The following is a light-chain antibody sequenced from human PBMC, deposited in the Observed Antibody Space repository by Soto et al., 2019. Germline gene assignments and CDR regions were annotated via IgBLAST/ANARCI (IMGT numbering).Light chain of an antibody. Sequence: EIVMTQSPATLSVSPGGRATLSCRASQTISGTLAWYQQKPGQAPRLLIYGASNRATGIPDRFSGSGSGTDFTLTISRLDPEDFAVYYCQQYGSSPRTFGQGTKVDIK. CDR1: QTISGT. J-gene: IGKJ1*01. CDR2: GAS. CDR3: QQYGSSPRT. V-gene: IGKV3-20*01.